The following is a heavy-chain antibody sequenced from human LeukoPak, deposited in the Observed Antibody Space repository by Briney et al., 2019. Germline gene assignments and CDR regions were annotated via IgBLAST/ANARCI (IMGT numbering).Heavy chain of an antibody. D-gene: IGHD1-26*01. CDR3: ARYMVSYPHDAFDI. J-gene: IGHJ3*02. CDR2: IYYSGST. V-gene: IGHV4-59*01. Sequence: PSETLSLTCTVSGGSISSYYWSWIRQPPGKGLEWIGYIYYSGSTSYNPSLKSRVTISVDTSKKQFYLKLSSVTAADTAFYYCARYMVSYPHDAFDIWGQGTMVTVSS. CDR1: GGSISSYY.